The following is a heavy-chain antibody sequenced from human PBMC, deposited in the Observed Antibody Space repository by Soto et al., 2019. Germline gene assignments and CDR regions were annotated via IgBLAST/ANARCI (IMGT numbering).Heavy chain of an antibody. CDR2: IYYIGST. V-gene: IGHV4-39*07. J-gene: IGHJ4*02. D-gene: IGHD5-18*01. Sequence: SETLSLTCTVSGDSISGSSYFWGWIRQPPGKGLEWIGNIYYIGSTFYNPSLESRVTISVDTSKNQFSLKLSSVTAADTAVYYCARDNGYSYGYTLDHWGQGTLVTVSS. CDR3: ARDNGYSYGYTLDH. CDR1: GDSISGSSYF.